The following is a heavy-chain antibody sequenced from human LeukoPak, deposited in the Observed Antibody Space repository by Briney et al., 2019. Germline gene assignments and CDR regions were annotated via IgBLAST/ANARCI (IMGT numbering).Heavy chain of an antibody. Sequence: GGSLRLSCAASGFTVSSNYMSWVRQAPGKGLEWVSAISGSGGSTYYADSVKGRFTISRDNSKNTLYLQMNSLRAEDTAVYYCAKGPWFGELSYYYGMDVWGQGTTVTVSS. CDR1: GFTVSSNY. CDR3: AKGPWFGELSYYYGMDV. D-gene: IGHD3-10*01. V-gene: IGHV3-23*01. CDR2: ISGSGGST. J-gene: IGHJ6*02.